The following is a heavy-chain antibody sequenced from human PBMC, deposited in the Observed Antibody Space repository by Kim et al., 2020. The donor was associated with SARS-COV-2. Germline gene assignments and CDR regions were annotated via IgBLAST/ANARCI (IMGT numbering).Heavy chain of an antibody. CDR2: KT. D-gene: IGHD4-4*01. J-gene: IGHJ4*02. Sequence: KTTDSQKSRGRVTITRDTSANTADMDLSDLTSEDTAIYYCARDMNPTVYDYWGQGTLVTVSS. CDR3: ARDMNPTVYDY. V-gene: IGHV1-3*01.